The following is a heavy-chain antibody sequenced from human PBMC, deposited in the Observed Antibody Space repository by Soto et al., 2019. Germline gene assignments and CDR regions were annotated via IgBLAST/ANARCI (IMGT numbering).Heavy chain of an antibody. V-gene: IGHV1-46*01. Sequence: QVQLVQSGAEVKKPGASVKVSCKASGYTFSDYYIHWVRQAPGHGLDWMGIINPPDGSTTYAQKFQGRVSMTRDTSTSTVYMELSSLRSEDTAIYYCARYYDSSGPAFDYWGQGTLVTVSS. D-gene: IGHD3-22*01. CDR1: GYTFSDYY. J-gene: IGHJ4*02. CDR3: ARYYDSSGPAFDY. CDR2: INPPDGST.